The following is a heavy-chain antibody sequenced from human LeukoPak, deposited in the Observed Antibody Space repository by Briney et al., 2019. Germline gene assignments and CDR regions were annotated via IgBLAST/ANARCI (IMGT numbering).Heavy chain of an antibody. CDR2: IKQDGSEK. V-gene: IGHV3-7*01. J-gene: IGHJ4*02. Sequence: GGSLRLSCAASGFTFSSYWMSWVRQAPGKGLEWVANIKQDGSEKYYVDSVKGRYTISRDNAKNSLYLQMNSLRAEDTAVYYCAREKARTYGGAHYFDYWGQGTLVTVSS. CDR1: GFTFSSYW. CDR3: AREKARTYGGAHYFDY. D-gene: IGHD4-23*01.